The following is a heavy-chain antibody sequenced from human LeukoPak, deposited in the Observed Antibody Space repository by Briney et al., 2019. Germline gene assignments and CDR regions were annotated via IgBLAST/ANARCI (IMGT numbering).Heavy chain of an antibody. V-gene: IGHV3-74*01. CDR3: ARGLNWKYGWFDP. CDR2: INTDGSTT. D-gene: IGHD1-7*01. CDR1: GFTFSSYW. Sequence: PGGSLRLSCAASGFTFSSYWMHWVRQAPGKGLVWVSRINTDGSTTSYADSVKGRFTISRDNAKNTLYLHMDSLRAEDTAVYYCARGLNWKYGWFDPWGQGTLVTVSS. J-gene: IGHJ5*02.